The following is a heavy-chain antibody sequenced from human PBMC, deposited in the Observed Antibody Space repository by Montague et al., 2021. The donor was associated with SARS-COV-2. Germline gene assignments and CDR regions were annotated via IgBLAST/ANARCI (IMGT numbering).Heavy chain of an antibody. CDR3: ARGLLRYFVV. V-gene: IGHV4-34*01. J-gene: IGHJ6*02. Sequence: SETLSLTCTVFGGSFSEYYWTWIRQSPGKGLEWIGEFNYTGSTNYNPSLKSRVTISVDTSKKHFSLKLTSMTAADTAIYYCARGLLRYFVVWGQGTTVTVSS. D-gene: IGHD3-9*01. CDR1: GGSFSEYY. CDR2: FNYTGST.